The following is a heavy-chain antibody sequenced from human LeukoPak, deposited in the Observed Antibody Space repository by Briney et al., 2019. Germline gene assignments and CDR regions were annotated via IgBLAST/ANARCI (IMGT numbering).Heavy chain of an antibody. D-gene: IGHD6-6*01. CDR3: ARVAFRSSSYISGIDY. Sequence: PGGSLRLSCSASGFTVSSSYMSWDRQAPGKGLEWVSVIYSGGSTYYADSVKGRFTISRDNSKNTLYLQMNSLRIEDTAVYYCARVAFRSSSYISGIDYWGQGTLVTVSS. V-gene: IGHV3-53*01. CDR1: GFTVSSSY. CDR2: IYSGGST. J-gene: IGHJ4*02.